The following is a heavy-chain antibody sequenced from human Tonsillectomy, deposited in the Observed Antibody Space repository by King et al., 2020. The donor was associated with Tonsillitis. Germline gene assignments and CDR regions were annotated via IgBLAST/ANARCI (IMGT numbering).Heavy chain of an antibody. CDR2: IYYSGST. D-gene: IGHD2-2*01. CDR3: ARQLGHCSSTSCYVAALDVFDL. V-gene: IGHV4-39*01. Sequence: QLQESGPGLVKPSETLSLTCTVSGGSISRSSYYWGWIRQPPGKGLEWIGSIYYSGSTYDNPSLKNRVTISVDTSQNEFSLKLSSVTAADTDVYYCARQLGHCSSTSCYVAALDVFDLWGQGTMVTVSS. CDR1: GGSISRSSYY. J-gene: IGHJ3*01.